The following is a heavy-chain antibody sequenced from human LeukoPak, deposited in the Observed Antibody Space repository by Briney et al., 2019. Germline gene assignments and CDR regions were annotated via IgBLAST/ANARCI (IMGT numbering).Heavy chain of an antibody. J-gene: IGHJ4*02. CDR1: GLTFSSHA. D-gene: IGHD3-9*01. V-gene: IGHV3-30-3*01. CDR2: ISYDGSNK. CDR3: ARDATSGPLTLTN. Sequence: GRSLRLSCAASGLTFSSHAMHWVRQAPGKGLEWVAVISYDGSNKYYADSVKGRFTIPRDSSRHTLYLQMNSLRAEDTAVYYCARDATSGPLTLTNWGQGTLVTVSS.